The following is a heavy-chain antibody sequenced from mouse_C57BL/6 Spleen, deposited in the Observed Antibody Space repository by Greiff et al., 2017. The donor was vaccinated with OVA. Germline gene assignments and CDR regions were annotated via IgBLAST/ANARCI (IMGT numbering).Heavy chain of an antibody. CDR2: IYPGSGNT. CDR3: AGDDYGSTYYVDY. CDR1: GYTFTDYY. V-gene: IGHV1-76*01. D-gene: IGHD1-1*01. J-gene: IGHJ2*01. Sequence: VQLQQSGAELVRPGASVKLSCKVSGYTFTDYYINWVKQRLGQGLEWIARIYPGSGNTYYNEKFKGKATLTAEKSSSTAYMQLSSQTSEDSAVYCCAGDDYGSTYYVDYWGQGTTLTVSS.